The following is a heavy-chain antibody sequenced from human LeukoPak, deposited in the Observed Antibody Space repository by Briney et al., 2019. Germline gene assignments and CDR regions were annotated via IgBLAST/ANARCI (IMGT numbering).Heavy chain of an antibody. CDR2: IYYSGRT. Sequence: SETLSLTCTVSGGSISSSSYYWAWIRQPPGKGLEWIGSIYYSGRTFYNPSLKRRLTISADTSKNQFSLTLTSVNAADTAVYYCARRDIVATIDSWGQGTLVTVSS. V-gene: IGHV4-39*01. J-gene: IGHJ4*02. CDR1: GGSISSSSYY. CDR3: ARRDIVATIDS. D-gene: IGHD5-12*01.